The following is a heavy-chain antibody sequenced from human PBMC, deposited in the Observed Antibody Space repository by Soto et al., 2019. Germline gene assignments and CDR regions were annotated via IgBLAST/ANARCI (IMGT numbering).Heavy chain of an antibody. Sequence: KTSETLSLTCTVSGGSVSSGSYYWSWIRQPPGKGPEWIGYIYYSGSTNYNPSLKSRVTISVDTSKNQFSLKLSSVTAADTAVYHCARTSFNWFDPWGQGTLVTVSS. CDR3: ARTSFNWFDP. J-gene: IGHJ5*02. D-gene: IGHD2-2*01. V-gene: IGHV4-61*01. CDR2: IYYSGST. CDR1: GGSVSSGSYY.